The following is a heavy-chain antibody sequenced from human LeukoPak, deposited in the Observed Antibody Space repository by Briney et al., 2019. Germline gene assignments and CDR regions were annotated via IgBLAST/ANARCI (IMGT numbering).Heavy chain of an antibody. V-gene: IGHV1-2*02. D-gene: IGHD6-13*01. CDR1: GYSFADYY. CDR2: INPNSGGT. CDR3: ARLVRAAAGNYYYYYMDV. J-gene: IGHJ6*03. Sequence: ASVKVSCKASGYSFADYYMHWVRQAPGQGLEWMGWINPNSGGTNYAQKFQGRVTMTRDTSISTAYMELSRLRSDDTAVYYCARLVRAAAGNYYYYYMDVWGKGTTVTVSS.